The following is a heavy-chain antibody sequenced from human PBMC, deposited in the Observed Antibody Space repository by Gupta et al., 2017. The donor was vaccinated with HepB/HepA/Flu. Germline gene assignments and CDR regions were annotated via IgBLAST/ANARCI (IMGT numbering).Heavy chain of an antibody. CDR2: TIARANTYLS. Sequence: EVQPVESGGRLVQPGGSLRLSCVASGFPFRDSWIDWVRQAPGKGLDWVGRTIARANTYLSEYAPSLKSISTLSRDESKKSVYLQMDSLKSYDTAVYYCVRGGGNSGGADYDDMDVWGQGTTVTVSS. D-gene: IGHD3-16*01. V-gene: IGHV3-72*01. CDR1: GFPFRDSW. J-gene: IGHJ6*02. CDR3: VRGGGNSGGADYDDMDV.